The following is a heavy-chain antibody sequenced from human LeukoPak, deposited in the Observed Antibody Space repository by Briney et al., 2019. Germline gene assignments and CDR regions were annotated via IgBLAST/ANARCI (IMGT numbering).Heavy chain of an antibody. CDR1: GGSIRGYY. CDR3: AREYGRRPKTYGDYLGGLRLDY. J-gene: IGHJ4*02. Sequence: PSETLSLTCNVSGGSIRGYYWSWIRQLPGKGLECIGEINHSGSTNYNPSLKSRVTISVDTSKNQFSLKLSSVTAADTAVYYCAREYGRRPKTYGDYLGGLRLDYWGQGTLVTVSS. D-gene: IGHD4-17*01. V-gene: IGHV4-34*01. CDR2: INHSGST.